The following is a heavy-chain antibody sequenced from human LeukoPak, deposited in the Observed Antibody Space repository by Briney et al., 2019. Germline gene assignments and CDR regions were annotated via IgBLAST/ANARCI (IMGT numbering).Heavy chain of an antibody. CDR2: ISWDGGST. Sequence: GGSLRLSCAASGFTFDDYTMHWVRQAPGKGLEWVSLISWDGGSTYYADSVKGRFTISRDNSKNSLYLQMNSLRTEDTALYFCAKDHYYGSGSYSRWVYFDYWGQGTLVTFSS. CDR3: AKDHYYGSGSYSRWVYFDY. V-gene: IGHV3-43*01. CDR1: GFTFDDYT. J-gene: IGHJ4*02. D-gene: IGHD3-10*01.